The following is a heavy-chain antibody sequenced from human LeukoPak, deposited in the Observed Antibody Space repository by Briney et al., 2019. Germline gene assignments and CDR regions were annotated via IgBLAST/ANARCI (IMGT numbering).Heavy chain of an antibody. CDR1: GGSLNGYY. D-gene: IGHD6-13*01. J-gene: IGHJ5*02. CDR3: ARGESSSAGTGIWFDP. V-gene: IGHV4-34*01. CDR2: INHSGSP. Sequence: SQTLSLTCAVYGGSLNGYYGSWISHPPGKGLEWIGAINHSGSPNYNPSLKSRVTISVDTSKNQFTLKLSSVTAADTAVYYCARGESSSAGTGIWFDPWGQGTLVTVSS.